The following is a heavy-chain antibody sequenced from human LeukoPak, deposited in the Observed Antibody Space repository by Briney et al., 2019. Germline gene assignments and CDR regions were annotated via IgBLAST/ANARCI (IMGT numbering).Heavy chain of an antibody. CDR1: GFSVSSNY. CDR2: IYSGGTT. Sequence: GGSLRLSCAVSGFSVSSNYMGWVRQAPGKGLEWVSVIYSGGTTYDADSLKDRFTISRDNSNNTLYLQMESLRAEDTAVYYCAKGLGAPTDYWGQGTLVTVSS. CDR3: AKGLGAPTDY. V-gene: IGHV3-53*01. J-gene: IGHJ4*02. D-gene: IGHD1-26*01.